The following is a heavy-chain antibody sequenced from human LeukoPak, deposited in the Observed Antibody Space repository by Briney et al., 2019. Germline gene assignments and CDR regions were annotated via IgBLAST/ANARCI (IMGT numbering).Heavy chain of an antibody. CDR2: IFSST. J-gene: IGHJ6*03. CDR3: AKGGGYEAQYYYYYLDV. CDR1: GFTVSSNS. V-gene: IGHV3-66*03. Sequence: PGGSLRLSCTVSGFTVSSNSMSWVRQAPGKGLEWVSFIFSSTHYSDSVKGRFTVSRDNSKNTLYLQMKSLRAEDTAVYYCAKGGGYEAQYYYYYLDVWGKGTTVTISS. D-gene: IGHD5-12*01.